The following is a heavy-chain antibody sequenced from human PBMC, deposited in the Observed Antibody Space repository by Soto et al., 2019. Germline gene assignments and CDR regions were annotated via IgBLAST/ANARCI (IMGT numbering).Heavy chain of an antibody. V-gene: IGHV3-15*01. Sequence: GGSLRLSCAASGFTFSNAWMSWVRQAPGKGLEWVGRIKSKTDGGTTDYAAPVEGRFTISRDDSKNTLYLQMNSVRTEDTAVYYCTPDSSSSAYHYYFGMDVWGQGTKVTVSS. D-gene: IGHD2-2*01. J-gene: IGHJ6*02. CDR1: GFTFSNAW. CDR3: TPDSSSSAYHYYFGMDV. CDR2: IKSKTDGGTT.